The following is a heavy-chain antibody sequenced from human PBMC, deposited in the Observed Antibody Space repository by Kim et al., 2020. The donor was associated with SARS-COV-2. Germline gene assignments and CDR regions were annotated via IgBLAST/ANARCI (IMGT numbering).Heavy chain of an antibody. CDR2: ISWNSGSL. D-gene: IGHD3-3*01. CDR3: AKDPTIFGEVTRDNWFDP. V-gene: IGHV3-9*01. Sequence: GGSLRLSCTGSGFIFGDYAIHWVRQAPGKGLEWVSGISWNSGSLEYADSVKGRFTISRDNAKNSVFLQMNGLKTEDTAFYYCAKDPTIFGEVTRDNWFDPWGQGTLVIVSS. J-gene: IGHJ5*02. CDR1: GFIFGDYA.